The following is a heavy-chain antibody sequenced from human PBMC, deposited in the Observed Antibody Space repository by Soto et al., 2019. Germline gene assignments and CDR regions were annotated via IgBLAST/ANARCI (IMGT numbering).Heavy chain of an antibody. V-gene: IGHV4-30-4*01. Sequence: QVQLQESGPGLLKPSQTLSLTCTVSGGSISSGNYYWSWIRQPPGKVLEWIGYIYYSESTYYNPSHKXRXTXPXXTSIHRFSLTLNSVTAADTAVYYLARDGEHSDDRSGYYLRYWGPGTRVTVSS. D-gene: IGHD3-22*01. CDR3: ARDGEHSDDRSGYYLRY. CDR2: IYYSEST. CDR1: GGSISSGNYY. J-gene: IGHJ4*02.